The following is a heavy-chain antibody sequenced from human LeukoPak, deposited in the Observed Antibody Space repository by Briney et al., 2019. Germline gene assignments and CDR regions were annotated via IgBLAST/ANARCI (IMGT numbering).Heavy chain of an antibody. Sequence: KPSETLSLTCTVSGGSINSSPYYWGWIRQPPGKGLEWIGSIYYSGSTYYNPSLKSRVTISVDTSKNQFSLKLSSVTAADSAVFYCARHQDGCIPGFGYWGQGTLVTVSS. CDR3: ARHQDGCIPGFGY. V-gene: IGHV4-39*01. CDR2: IYYSGST. J-gene: IGHJ4*02. D-gene: IGHD5-24*01. CDR1: GGSINSSPYY.